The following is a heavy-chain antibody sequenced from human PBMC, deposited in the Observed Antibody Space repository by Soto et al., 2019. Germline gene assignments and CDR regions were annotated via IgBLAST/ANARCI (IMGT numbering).Heavy chain of an antibody. V-gene: IGHV3-21*01. CDR2: VSSGSSNI. Sequence: EVELVESGGGLVKPGESLKLSCAASEFTFRTYNMIWVRQAPGKGLEWLASVSSGSSNIYYAASVKGRFTISRDNAQNSLFLQINSLSAEDTAVYYCARQYPSSSRHFDHWGQGTLVTVSA. CDR1: EFTFRTYN. D-gene: IGHD6-6*01. CDR3: ARQYPSSSRHFDH. J-gene: IGHJ4*02.